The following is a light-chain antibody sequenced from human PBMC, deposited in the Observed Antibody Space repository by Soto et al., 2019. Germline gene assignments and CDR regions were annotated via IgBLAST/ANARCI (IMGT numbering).Light chain of an antibody. V-gene: IGKV1-5*01. CDR3: QQYNSYST. Sequence: DIQMTQSPSSLPASVGDRISITCRASQSIGNYLSWYQLKPGKAPKLLIYDASSLESGVPSRFSGSGSGTEFTLTISSLQPDDFATYYCQQYNSYSTFGQGTKVDI. CDR1: QSIGNY. J-gene: IGKJ1*01. CDR2: DAS.